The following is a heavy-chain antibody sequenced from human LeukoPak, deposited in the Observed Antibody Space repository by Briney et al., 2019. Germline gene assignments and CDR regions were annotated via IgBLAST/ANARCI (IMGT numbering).Heavy chain of an antibody. Sequence: GRSLRLSCAASGFTFRSYGMHWVRQAPGKGLEWVAVIWYDVGNKNYADSVKGRFTISRDNSKNTLYLQMNGLRAEDTAVYYCARVQNTDTDYWGQGTLVTVSS. CDR2: IWYDVGNK. CDR3: ARVQNTDTDY. CDR1: GFTFRSYG. V-gene: IGHV3-33*01. D-gene: IGHD5-18*01. J-gene: IGHJ4*02.